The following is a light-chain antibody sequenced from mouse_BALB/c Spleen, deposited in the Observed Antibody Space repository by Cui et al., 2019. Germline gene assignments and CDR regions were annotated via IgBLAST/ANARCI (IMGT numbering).Light chain of an antibody. J-gene: IGKJ1*01. CDR3: QQWSSNPWT. CDR2: LTS. Sequence: QIVLTQSPALMSTSPEAKVTMTCSASSSVSYMYWYQQKPRSSPKPWIYLTSNLASGVPARFSGSGSGTSYSLTISSMEAEDAATYYCQQWSSNPWTFGGGTKLEIK. V-gene: IGKV4-68*01. CDR1: SSVSY.